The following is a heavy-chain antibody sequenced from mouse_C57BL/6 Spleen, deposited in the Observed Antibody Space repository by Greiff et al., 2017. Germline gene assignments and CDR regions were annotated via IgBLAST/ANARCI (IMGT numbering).Heavy chain of an antibody. CDR3: ARYRSVMVTTKVYVDD. CDR1: GYTFTDYY. CDR2: INPNNGGT. Sequence: VQLQQSGPELVKPGASVKISCKASGYTFTDYYMNWVKQSHGKSLEWIGDINPNNGGTSYNQKFKGKATLTVDKSSSTAYMELRSLTSEDSAVYYCARYRSVMVTTKVYVDDWGQGTTLTVSS. D-gene: IGHD2-2*01. V-gene: IGHV1-26*01. J-gene: IGHJ2*01.